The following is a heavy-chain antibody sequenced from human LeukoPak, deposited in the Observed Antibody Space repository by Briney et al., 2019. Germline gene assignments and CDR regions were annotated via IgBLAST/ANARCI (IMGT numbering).Heavy chain of an antibody. D-gene: IGHD3-10*01. V-gene: IGHV4-34*01. CDR2: INHSGST. CDR1: GGSFSGYY. Sequence: SETLSLTCAVYGGSFSGYYWSWIRQPPGKGLEWIGEINHSGSTNYNPSLKSRVTISVDTSKNQFSLKLSSVTAADTAMYYCARGRRSTMVRGVYDYWGQGTLVTVSS. CDR3: ARGRRSTMVRGVYDY. J-gene: IGHJ4*02.